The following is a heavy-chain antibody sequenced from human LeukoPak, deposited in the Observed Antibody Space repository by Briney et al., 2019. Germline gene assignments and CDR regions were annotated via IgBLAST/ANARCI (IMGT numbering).Heavy chain of an antibody. Sequence: SETLSLTCTVSGGSISGSSYYWGWIRQPPGKGLEWIGSIYYSGSTYYNPSLKSRVTISVDTSKNQFSLKLSSVTAADTAVYYCASYSGNNYYGMDVWGQGTTVTVSS. V-gene: IGHV4-39*01. CDR1: GGSISGSSYY. D-gene: IGHD5-12*01. J-gene: IGHJ6*02. CDR2: IYYSGST. CDR3: ASYSGNNYYGMDV.